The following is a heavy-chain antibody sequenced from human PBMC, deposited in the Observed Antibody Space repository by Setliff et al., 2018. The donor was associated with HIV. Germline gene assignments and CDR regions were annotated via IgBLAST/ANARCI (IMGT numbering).Heavy chain of an antibody. CDR3: TTDRGWELTEFDY. CDR2: IKSKTDGGTT. V-gene: IGHV3-15*01. D-gene: IGHD1-26*01. CDR1: GFTFSNAW. J-gene: IGHJ4*02. Sequence: GGSLRLSCAASGFTFSNAWMSWVRQAPGKGLEWVGRIKSKTDGGTTDYTAPVKGRFTISRDDSKNTLYLQMNSLKTEDTAVYYCTTDRGWELTEFDYWGQGTLVTVSS.